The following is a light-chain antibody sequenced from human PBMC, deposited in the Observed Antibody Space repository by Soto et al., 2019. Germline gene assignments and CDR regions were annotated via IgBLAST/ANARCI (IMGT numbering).Light chain of an antibody. CDR1: QNVRTI. Sequence: ENVLTQSPGTLSLSPGKRPTLSCRASQNVRTILTWYHQRPGQPPRLLISGASRRAIGIPDRFSGSGSGTDFTLTISRLEPEDFALYYCQQYGTSPITFGQGTRLEIK. V-gene: IGKV3-20*01. J-gene: IGKJ5*01. CDR3: QQYGTSPIT. CDR2: GAS.